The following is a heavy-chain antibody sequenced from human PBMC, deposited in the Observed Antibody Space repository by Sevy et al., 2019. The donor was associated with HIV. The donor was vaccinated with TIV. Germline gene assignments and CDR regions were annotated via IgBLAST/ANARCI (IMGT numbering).Heavy chain of an antibody. CDR1: GFTFSDYG. Sequence: GRSLRLSCAASGFTFSDYGMQWVRQAPGKGLEWVAVIWNDGSNKYYADSVKGRFTTSRDNSSNTLHLQMNSLRAEDTAVYYCARDVRGEGIRPGDLDYWGQGTLVTVSS. V-gene: IGHV3-33*01. CDR3: ARDVRGEGIRPGDLDY. D-gene: IGHD3-10*02. CDR2: IWNDGSNK. J-gene: IGHJ4*02.